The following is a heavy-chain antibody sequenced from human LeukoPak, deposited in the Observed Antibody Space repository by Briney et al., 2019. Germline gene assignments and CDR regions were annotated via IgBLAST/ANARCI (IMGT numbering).Heavy chain of an antibody. Sequence: GGSLRLSCAASGFTFSSYSMNWVRQAPGKGLEWVSSISSSSSYIYYADSVKGRFTISRDNAKNSLYLQMNSLRAEDTAVYYCARGAVAADFYFDYWGQGTLVTVSS. CDR2: ISSSSSYI. D-gene: IGHD2-15*01. CDR1: GFTFSSYS. V-gene: IGHV3-21*01. CDR3: ARGAVAADFYFDY. J-gene: IGHJ4*02.